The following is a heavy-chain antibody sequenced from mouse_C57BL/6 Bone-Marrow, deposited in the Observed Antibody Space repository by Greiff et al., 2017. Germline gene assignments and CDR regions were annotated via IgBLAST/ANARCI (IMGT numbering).Heavy chain of an antibody. Sequence: EVMLVESGGDLVKPGGSLKLSCAASGFTFSSYGMSWVRQTPDKRLEWVATISSGGSYTYYPDSVKGRFPISRDNAKNTLYLQMSSLKSEDTAMYYCATRPLLLRFAYWGQGTLVTVSA. J-gene: IGHJ3*01. CDR2: ISSGGSYT. V-gene: IGHV5-6*01. D-gene: IGHD1-1*01. CDR1: GFTFSSYG. CDR3: ATRPLLLRFAY.